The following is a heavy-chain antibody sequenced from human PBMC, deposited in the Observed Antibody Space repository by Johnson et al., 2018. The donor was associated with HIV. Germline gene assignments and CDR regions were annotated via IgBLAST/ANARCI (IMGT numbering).Heavy chain of an antibody. CDR3: ARDHLRRSHAFDI. D-gene: IGHD2-15*01. V-gene: IGHV3-9*01. Sequence: VQLVESGGGLVQPGRSLRLYCAASGITFDEYALHWVRQAPGKGLEWVSGISWNSGTKGYADSVKGRFTISRDNAKNSLYLQINSLRAEDTALYYCARDHLRRSHAFDIWGQGTMVTVSS. CDR1: GITFDEYA. J-gene: IGHJ3*02. CDR2: ISWNSGTK.